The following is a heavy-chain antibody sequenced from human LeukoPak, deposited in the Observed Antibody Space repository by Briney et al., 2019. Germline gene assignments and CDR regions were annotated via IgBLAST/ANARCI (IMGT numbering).Heavy chain of an antibody. D-gene: IGHD6-19*01. CDR2: IYYSGST. CDR1: GGSISSGGYY. J-gene: IGHJ4*02. CDR3: ARDVAVAGQFDY. V-gene: IGHV4-61*08. Sequence: PSETLSLTCTVSGGSISSGGYYWSWIRQHPGKGLEWIGNIYYSGSTNYNPSLKSRVTISVDTSKNQFSLKLSSVTAADTAVYYCARDVAVAGQFDYWGQGTLVTVSS.